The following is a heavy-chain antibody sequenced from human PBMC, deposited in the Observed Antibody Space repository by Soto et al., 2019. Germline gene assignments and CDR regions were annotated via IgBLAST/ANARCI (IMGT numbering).Heavy chain of an antibody. Sequence: QVQLVESGGGVVQPGRSLRLSCAASGFTFSSYGMHWVRQAPGKGLEWVAVIGYDGSNKYYADSVKGRFTISRDNSKNTRYLQMNSLRAEDTAVYYCARGFAVTAPFDYWGEGTLVTVSS. CDR2: IGYDGSNK. J-gene: IGHJ4*02. CDR1: GFTFSSYG. CDR3: ARGFAVTAPFDY. D-gene: IGHD2-21*02. V-gene: IGHV3-33*01.